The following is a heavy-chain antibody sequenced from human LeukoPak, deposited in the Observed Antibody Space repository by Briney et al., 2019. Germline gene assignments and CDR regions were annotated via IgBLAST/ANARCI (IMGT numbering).Heavy chain of an antibody. J-gene: IGHJ6*02. Sequence: GGSLRLSCAASGFTFSSYGMHWVRQAPGKGLEWVAVISYDGSNKYYADSVKGRFTISRDNSENTLYMQMNSLRGEDAAVYYCVRGGYCSGTSCAHYDGMDVWGQGTTVTVSS. CDR3: VRGGYCSGTSCAHYDGMDV. D-gene: IGHD2-2*01. CDR1: GFTFSSYG. CDR2: ISYDGSNK. V-gene: IGHV3-30*03.